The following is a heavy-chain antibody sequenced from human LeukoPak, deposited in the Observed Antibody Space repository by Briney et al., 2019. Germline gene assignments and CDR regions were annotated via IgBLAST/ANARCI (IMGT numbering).Heavy chain of an antibody. D-gene: IGHD2-21*01. CDR2: INHSGST. CDR1: GGSFSGYY. V-gene: IGHV4-34*01. J-gene: IGHJ5*02. CDR3: ARRILWGLLWFDP. Sequence: SETLSLTCAVYGGSFSGYYWSRIRQPPGKGLEWIGEINHSGSTNYNPSLKSRVTISVDTSKNQFSLKLSSVTAADTAVYYCARRILWGLLWFDPWGQGTLVTVSS.